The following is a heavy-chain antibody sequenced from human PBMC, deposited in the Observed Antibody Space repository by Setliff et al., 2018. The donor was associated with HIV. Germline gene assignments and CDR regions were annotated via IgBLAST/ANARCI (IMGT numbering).Heavy chain of an antibody. V-gene: IGHV3-66*02. J-gene: IGHJ6*03. Sequence: PGGSLRLSCEVSGFTVSSNYMNWVRQAPGKGLQWVSVLYNGGYSDYADSVKGRFTISRDNSKNTLYLQMDSLRGEDTAVYYCAKESGLYSNYKNYYYMDVWGKGTTVTVSS. D-gene: IGHD4-4*01. CDR2: LYNGGYS. CDR3: AKESGLYSNYKNYYYMDV. CDR1: GFTVSSNY.